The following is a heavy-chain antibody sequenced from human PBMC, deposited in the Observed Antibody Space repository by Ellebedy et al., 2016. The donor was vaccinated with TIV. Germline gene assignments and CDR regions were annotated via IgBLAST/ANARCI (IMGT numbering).Heavy chain of an antibody. D-gene: IGHD2-15*01. CDR1: GGTFSSYA. CDR2: IIPIFGTA. Sequence: AASVKVSCKASGGTFSSYAISWVRQAPGQGIEWMGGIIPIFGTANYAQKFQGRVTITADESTSTAYMELNSLRSEDTAVYYCARGDCSGGSCYSPEWFDPWGQGTLVTVSS. V-gene: IGHV1-69*13. J-gene: IGHJ5*02. CDR3: ARGDCSGGSCYSPEWFDP.